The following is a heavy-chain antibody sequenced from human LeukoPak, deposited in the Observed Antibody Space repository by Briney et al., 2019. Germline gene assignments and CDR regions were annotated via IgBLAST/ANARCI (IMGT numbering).Heavy chain of an antibody. D-gene: IGHD3-3*01. V-gene: IGHV1-2*02. Sequence: GASVKVSCKASGYTFTSYGISWVRQAPGQGLEWMGWINPNSGGTNYAQKFQGRVTMTRDTSISTAYMELSRLRSDDTAVYYCARDHYDFWSGPRTNYYYYYMDVWGKGTTVTVSS. CDR1: GYTFTSYG. J-gene: IGHJ6*03. CDR3: ARDHYDFWSGPRTNYYYYYMDV. CDR2: INPNSGGT.